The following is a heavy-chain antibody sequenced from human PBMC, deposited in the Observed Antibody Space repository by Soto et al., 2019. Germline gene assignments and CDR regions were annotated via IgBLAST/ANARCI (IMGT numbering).Heavy chain of an antibody. CDR3: ARALLPAVGVWFDP. CDR1: GGSISSGGYS. D-gene: IGHD2-2*01. CDR2: IYHSGST. Sequence: QLQLRESGSGLVKPSQTLSLTCAVSGGSISSGGYSWSWIRQPPGKGLEWIGYIYHSGSTYYNPSLKSRVTISVDRSKNQFSLKLSSVTAADTAVYYWARALLPAVGVWFDPWGQGTLVTVAS. V-gene: IGHV4-30-2*01. J-gene: IGHJ5*02.